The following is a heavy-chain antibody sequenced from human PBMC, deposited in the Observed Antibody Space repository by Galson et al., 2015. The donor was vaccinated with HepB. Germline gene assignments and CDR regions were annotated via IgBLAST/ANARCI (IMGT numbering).Heavy chain of an antibody. J-gene: IGHJ4*02. CDR1: GFTFSSYS. V-gene: IGHV3-30*03. CDR2: ISYDGSNK. CDR3: ARDRGGVVVVIFFDY. Sequence: SLRLSCAASGFTFSSYSMNWVRQAPGKGLEWVAVISYDGSNKYYADSVKGRFTISRDNSKNTLYLQMNSLRAEDTAVYYCARDRGGVVVVIFFDYWGQGTLVTVSS. D-gene: IGHD3-22*01.